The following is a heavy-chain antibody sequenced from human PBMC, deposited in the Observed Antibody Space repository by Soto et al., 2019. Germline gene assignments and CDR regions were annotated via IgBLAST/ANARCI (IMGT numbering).Heavy chain of an antibody. CDR1: GGSFSGYY. CDR2: INHSGST. Sequence: SETLSLTCAVYGGSFSGYYWSWIRQPPGKGLEWIGEINHSGSTNYNPSLKSRVTISVDTSKNQFSLKLTSVTAADTAVYYCARTFRFSGNSLSYFDFWGQGTLVTVSS. V-gene: IGHV4-34*01. D-gene: IGHD1-26*01. CDR3: ARTFRFSGNSLSYFDF. J-gene: IGHJ4*02.